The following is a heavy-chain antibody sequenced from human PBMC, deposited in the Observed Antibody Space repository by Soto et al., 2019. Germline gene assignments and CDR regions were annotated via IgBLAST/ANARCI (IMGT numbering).Heavy chain of an antibody. D-gene: IGHD3-16*02. Sequence: PGGSLRLSCAASGFSLMNFWMAWVRQTGKGLEWVANINSDGSGKYYADSVEGRFTISRDNAKNSLYLEMNSLRVEGSAVYYCVRVYRYDQNDYWGQGAQVTVSS. V-gene: IGHV3-7*02. CDR1: GFSLMNFW. CDR2: INSDGSGK. CDR3: VRVYRYDQNDY. J-gene: IGHJ4*02.